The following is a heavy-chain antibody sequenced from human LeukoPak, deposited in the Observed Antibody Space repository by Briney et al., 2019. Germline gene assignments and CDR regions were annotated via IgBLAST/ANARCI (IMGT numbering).Heavy chain of an antibody. CDR3: ARSRTNDALEQQLVGWFDP. D-gene: IGHD6-13*01. CDR1: GLAFSSHA. CDR2: ISSSSSYI. V-gene: IGHV3-21*01. Sequence: GGSLRLSCEASGLAFSSHAMTWVRQAPGKGLEWVSSISSSSSYIYYADSVKGRFTISRDNAKNSLYLQMNSLRAEDTAVYYCARSRTNDALEQQLVGWFDPWGQGTLVTVSS. J-gene: IGHJ5*02.